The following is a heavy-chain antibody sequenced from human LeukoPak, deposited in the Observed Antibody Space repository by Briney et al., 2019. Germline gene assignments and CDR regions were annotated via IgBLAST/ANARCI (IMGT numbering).Heavy chain of an antibody. CDR2: INHSAGST. D-gene: IGHD5-12*01. CDR3: ARDRRYNDYDYCFDS. J-gene: IGHJ4*02. CDR1: GYTXTAYY. V-gene: IGHV1-46*01. Sequence: GASVKVSCKASGYTXTAYYMHWVRQAPGHGLEWMGIINHSAGSTTYAQKFQGRVAMTRDTSTSTVYMELSSLRSEDTAVYYCARDRRYNDYDYCFDSWGQGTLVTVSS.